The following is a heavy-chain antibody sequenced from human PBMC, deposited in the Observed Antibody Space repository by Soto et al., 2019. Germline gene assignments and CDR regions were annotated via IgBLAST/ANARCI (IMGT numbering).Heavy chain of an antibody. CDR3: APIGYCSGGSCRRVGFDP. Sequence: SVKVSCKASGGTFSSYGISWVRQAPGQGLEWVGGIIPIFGTTKNAQRFQDRVTITADDSTGTAYMALNSLRSEDTAVYYCAPIGYCSGGSCRRVGFDPWGQGTLVTAPQ. J-gene: IGHJ5*02. D-gene: IGHD2-15*01. CDR1: GGTFSSYG. CDR2: IIPIFGTT. V-gene: IGHV1-69*13.